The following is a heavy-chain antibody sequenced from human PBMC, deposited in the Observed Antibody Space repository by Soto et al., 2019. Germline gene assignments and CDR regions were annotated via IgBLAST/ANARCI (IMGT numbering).Heavy chain of an antibody. V-gene: IGHV4-34*01. J-gene: IGHJ6*02. Sequence: KPSETLSLTCTVSGVSISSYYWSWIRQPPEKGLEWIGEINHSGSTNYNPSLKSRVTISVDTSKNQFSLKLRSVTAADTAVYYCASDRSSGWDQGYGMDVWGQGTTVTVSS. CDR1: GVSISSYY. CDR2: INHSGST. CDR3: ASDRSSGWDQGYGMDV. D-gene: IGHD6-19*01.